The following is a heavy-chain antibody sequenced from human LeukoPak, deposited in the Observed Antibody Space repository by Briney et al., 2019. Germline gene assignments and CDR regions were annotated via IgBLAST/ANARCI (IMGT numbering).Heavy chain of an antibody. J-gene: IGHJ4*02. CDR1: GGSISSDY. D-gene: IGHD6-19*01. Sequence: PSETLSLTCTVSGGSISSDYWGWIRQPPGKGLGWSGYIYYSGSTNYNPSLKSRVTISVDTSKSQFSLKLSSVTAADTAVYYCARHYIAVAGRGAFDYWGQGPPATVS. CDR2: IYYSGST. CDR3: ARHYIAVAGRGAFDY. V-gene: IGHV4-59*01.